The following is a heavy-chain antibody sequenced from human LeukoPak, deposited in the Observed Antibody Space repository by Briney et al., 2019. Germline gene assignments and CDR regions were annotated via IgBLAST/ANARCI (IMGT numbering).Heavy chain of an antibody. V-gene: IGHV1-18*01. CDR3: ARDIGVSQFDS. CDR2: IGVYNGKT. J-gene: IGHJ4*02. CDR1: GYTFTNYG. D-gene: IGHD3-10*01. Sequence: EASVKVSCKASGYTFTNYGFSWVRQAPGHGLEWMGWIGVYNGKTEYPQNLQGRVTMTTDTSTSTAYMELRSLTSDDTAVYYCARDIGVSQFDSWGQGTLVTVSS.